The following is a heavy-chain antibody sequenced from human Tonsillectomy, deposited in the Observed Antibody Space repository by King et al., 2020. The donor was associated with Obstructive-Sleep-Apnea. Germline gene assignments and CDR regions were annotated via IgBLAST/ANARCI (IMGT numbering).Heavy chain of an antibody. V-gene: IGHV4-31*03. Sequence: VQLQESGPGLVKPSQTLSLTCTVSGGSISSGGYYWSWIRQHPGKGLEWIGSIYYNGSTYYNPSLKSRVTITVDTSKNQFSLKLSSVTAADTAVYYCARDNAYCGGDCSIGGFAYWGQGTLVTVSS. CDR1: GGSISSGGYY. D-gene: IGHD2-21*02. CDR3: ARDNAYCGGDCSIGGFAY. J-gene: IGHJ4*02. CDR2: IYYNGST.